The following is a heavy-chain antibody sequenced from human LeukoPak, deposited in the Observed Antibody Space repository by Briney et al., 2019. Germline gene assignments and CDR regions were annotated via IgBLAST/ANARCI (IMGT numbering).Heavy chain of an antibody. J-gene: IGHJ4*02. CDR2: ISQDESHK. CDR3: GGEPRSMAY. D-gene: IGHD2-21*01. Sequence: GGSLRLSCAAPGFTFNSIWMSWVRQAPGKGLEWVASISQDESHKYYLDSVKGRFTISRDNAKNSLFLQVNSLRVEDTAVYYCGGEPRSMAYWGQGTLVTVPS. V-gene: IGHV3-7*01. CDR1: GFTFNSIW.